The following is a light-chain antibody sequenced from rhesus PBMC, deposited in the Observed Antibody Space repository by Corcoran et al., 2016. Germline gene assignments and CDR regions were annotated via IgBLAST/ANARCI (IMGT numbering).Light chain of an antibody. CDR3: QQSSNWPLT. J-gene: IGKJ1*01. Sequence: EIVLTQSPGTLSLSPGERATLSCRASQSVSRSLAWYQQKPGQTPRLLGYASVPRATGIPGRFSGRGSGTVFTLTISRLEPEDVGVYYCQQSSNWPLTFGQGTKVEI. CDR1: QSVSRS. CDR2: ASV. V-gene: IGKV3-35*01.